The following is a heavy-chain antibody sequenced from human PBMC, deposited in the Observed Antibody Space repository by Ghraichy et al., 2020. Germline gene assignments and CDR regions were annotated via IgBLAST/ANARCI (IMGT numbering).Heavy chain of an antibody. D-gene: IGHD2-8*02. CDR2: VYYTGTA. J-gene: IGHJ4*02. CDR3: SRSAPGAPYFDF. Sequence: SETLSLTCSVSGGSIGHYFWAWIRQPPGKGLEWIGYVYYTGTASYNPSVMSRVSISFDTSTNHFALSLTSVTPADTAVYFCSRSAPGAPYFDFWGQGSLVTVSS. V-gene: IGHV4-59*13. CDR1: GGSIGHYF.